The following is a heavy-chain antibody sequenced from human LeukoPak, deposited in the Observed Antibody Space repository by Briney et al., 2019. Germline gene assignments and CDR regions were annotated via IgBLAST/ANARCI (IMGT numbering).Heavy chain of an antibody. V-gene: IGHV3-66*01. D-gene: IGHD5-18*01. CDR3: AKLYNYGYIN. Sequence: GGSLRLSCAASGITVTSNHMSWVRQAPGKELKWVSVIYSGGSTYYADSVKGRFTISRGNSKNTLYLQMDSLRTEDTAVYFCAKLYNYGYINWGQGTLVTVSS. CDR1: GITVTSNH. J-gene: IGHJ4*02. CDR2: IYSGGST.